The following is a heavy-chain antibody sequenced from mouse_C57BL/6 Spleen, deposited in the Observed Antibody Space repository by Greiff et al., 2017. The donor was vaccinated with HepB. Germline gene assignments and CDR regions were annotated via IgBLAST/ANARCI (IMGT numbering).Heavy chain of an antibody. CDR2: IYPGDGDT. CDR1: GYAFSSSW. V-gene: IGHV1-82*01. CDR3: ARSMGPDGYYAMDY. J-gene: IGHJ4*01. Sequence: VQLQQSGPELVKPGASVKISCKASGYAFSSSWMNWVKQRPGKGLEWIGRIYPGDGDTNYNGKFKGKATLTADKSSSTAYMQLSSLTSEDSAVYCCARSMGPDGYYAMDYWGQGTSVTVSS. D-gene: IGHD1-1*02.